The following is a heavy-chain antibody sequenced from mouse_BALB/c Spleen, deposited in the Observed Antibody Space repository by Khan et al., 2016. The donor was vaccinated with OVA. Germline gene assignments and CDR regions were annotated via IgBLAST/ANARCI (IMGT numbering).Heavy chain of an antibody. V-gene: IGHV1-20*02. CDR1: GYSFTGYF. CDR3: TRIYRSDFDY. CDR2: INPHIGET. D-gene: IGHD1-1*01. J-gene: IGHJ2*01. Sequence: VQLKQSGPELVRPGASVKISCKASGYSFTGYFMNWVMQSHGKSLEWIGRINPHIGETFYNQRFTDKATLTVDGSSSTAHLELRSLASEDSAVYYCTRIYRSDFDYGGQGTTLTVSS.